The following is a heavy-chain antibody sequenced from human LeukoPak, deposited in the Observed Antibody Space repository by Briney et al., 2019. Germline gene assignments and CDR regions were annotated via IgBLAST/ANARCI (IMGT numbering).Heavy chain of an antibody. V-gene: IGHV3-23*01. CDR3: ARASWISSADAGC. CDR1: GFSFTNYA. Sequence: GGSLRLSCVASGFSFTNYAMCWVRQAPTRGPEWLSSMNGGGETFYADSVRGRFTLSRDISRNTLYLQLNNLRVEDTATYYCARASWISSADAGCWGQGTQVTVSS. J-gene: IGHJ4*02. D-gene: IGHD6-6*01. CDR2: MNGGGET.